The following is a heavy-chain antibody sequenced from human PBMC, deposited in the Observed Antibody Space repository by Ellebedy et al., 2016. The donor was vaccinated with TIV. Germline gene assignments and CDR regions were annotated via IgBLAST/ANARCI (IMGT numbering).Heavy chain of an antibody. CDR1: GGSITSYY. J-gene: IGHJ4*02. D-gene: IGHD3-16*01. CDR3: VRGPWGELGKADFGL. CDR2: IYSSGKT. Sequence: MPSETLSLTCTVSGGSITSYYWSWIRQPPGKGPEYIGYIYSSGKTNYNPSFKSRVTISVDTSKNQFSLNLNSVTAADTAVYYCVRGPWGELGKADFGLWGQGTLVTVSS. V-gene: IGHV4-59*01.